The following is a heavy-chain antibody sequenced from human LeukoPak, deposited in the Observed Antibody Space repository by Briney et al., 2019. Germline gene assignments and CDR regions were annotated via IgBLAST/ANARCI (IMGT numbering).Heavy chain of an antibody. CDR2: ITGGSYTI. D-gene: IGHD5-18*01. V-gene: IGHV3-48*01. CDR1: GFTFSSYS. CDR3: ARDGDEYSYGYGDAFDI. J-gene: IGHJ3*02. Sequence: GGSLRLSCGASGFTFSSYSMNWVRQAPGKGLEWISYITGGSYTIYYAHSVRGRFTISRDNAKKSLYLRMNSLRVEDTAVYYCARDGDEYSYGYGDAFDIWGQGTMVTVSS.